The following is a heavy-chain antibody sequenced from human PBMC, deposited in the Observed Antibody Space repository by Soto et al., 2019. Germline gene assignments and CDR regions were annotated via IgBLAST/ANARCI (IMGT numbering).Heavy chain of an antibody. D-gene: IGHD5-18*01. CDR3: AKDRRGVSRGYSYGGDY. J-gene: IGHJ4*02. CDR1: GFTFSSYG. Sequence: GGSLRLSCAASGFTFSSYGMHWVRQAPGKGLEWVAVISYDGSNKYYADSVKGRFTISRDNSKNTLYLQMNSLRAEDTAVYYCAKDRRGVSRGYSYGGDYWGQGTLVTVSS. V-gene: IGHV3-30*18. CDR2: ISYDGSNK.